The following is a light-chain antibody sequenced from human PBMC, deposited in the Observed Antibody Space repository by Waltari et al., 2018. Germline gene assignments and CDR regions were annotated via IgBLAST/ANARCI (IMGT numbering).Light chain of an antibody. CDR1: SLRRYS. Sequence: SSELTQDPAVSVALGQPVRITCQGDSLRRYSASWYQQRPGQAPRLVLYGQDNRPSGIPDRFSGSTSGDTASLTITGAQAEDEADYYCHSRDTISTRVFGGGTRLTV. CDR3: HSRDTISTRV. CDR2: GQD. V-gene: IGLV3-19*01. J-gene: IGLJ3*02.